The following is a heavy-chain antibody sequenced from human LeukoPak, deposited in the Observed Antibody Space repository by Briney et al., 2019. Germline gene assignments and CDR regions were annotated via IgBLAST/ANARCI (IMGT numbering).Heavy chain of an antibody. CDR1: GFTFSNYE. CDR2: ISSSGGTI. CDR3: VRVKGSYFDY. Sequence: GGSLRLSCTASGFTFSNYEMNWVRQAPGKGLEWVSYISSSGGTIYYADSVRGRFTISRDSAKNSLYLQMNSLRGEDTAVYYCVRVKGSYFDYWGQGALVTVSS. J-gene: IGHJ4*02. V-gene: IGHV3-48*03. D-gene: IGHD2-15*01.